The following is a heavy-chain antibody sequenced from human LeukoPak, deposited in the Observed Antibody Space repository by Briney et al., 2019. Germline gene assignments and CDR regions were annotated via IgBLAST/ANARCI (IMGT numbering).Heavy chain of an antibody. D-gene: IGHD3-10*01. CDR2: INPNSGGT. V-gene: IGHV1-2*02. J-gene: IGHJ6*02. CDR3: ARDQNVLLWFGELFYGMDV. Sequence: GASVKVSCKASGYTFTSYGISWVRQAPGQGLEWMGWINPNSGGTNYAQKFQGRVTMTRDTSISTAYMELSRLRSDDTAVYYCARDQNVLLWFGELFYGMDVWGQGTTVTVSS. CDR1: GYTFTSYG.